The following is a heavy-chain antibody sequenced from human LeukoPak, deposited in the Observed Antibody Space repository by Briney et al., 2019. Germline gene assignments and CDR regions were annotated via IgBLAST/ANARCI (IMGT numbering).Heavy chain of an antibody. J-gene: IGHJ3*02. CDR2: IIPIFGIA. CDR1: GGTFSSYA. CDR3: ARDQYDILTGSGYAFDI. D-gene: IGHD3-9*01. V-gene: IGHV1-69*04. Sequence: SVKVSCKASGGTFSSYAISWVRQAPGQGLEWMGRIIPIFGIANYAQKFQGRVTITADKSTSTAYMELSSLRSEDTAVYYCARDQYDILTGSGYAFDIWGQGTMVTVSS.